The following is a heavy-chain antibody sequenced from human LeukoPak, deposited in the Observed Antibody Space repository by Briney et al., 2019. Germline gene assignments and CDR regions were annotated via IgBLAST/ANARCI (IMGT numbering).Heavy chain of an antibody. CDR1: GFTFSGSA. CDR3: AKYTYYYDSSGYYYHRAFDY. J-gene: IGHJ4*02. V-gene: IGHV3-23*01. D-gene: IGHD3-22*01. Sequence: GGSLRLSCAASGFTFSGSAMSWVRQAPGEGQEWVSLNSYYTDSVRGRFTISRDNSKDTLFLQMNSLRAEDTAVYYCAKYTYYYDSSGYYYHRAFDYWGQGTLVTVSS. CDR2: NS.